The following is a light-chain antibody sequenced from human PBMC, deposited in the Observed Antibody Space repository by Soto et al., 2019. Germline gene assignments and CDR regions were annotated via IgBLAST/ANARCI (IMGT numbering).Light chain of an antibody. CDR1: QSISNY. CDR2: AAS. V-gene: IGKV1-39*01. J-gene: IGKJ3*01. CDR3: QQTYITPTVT. Sequence: DIQMTQSPSSLSASVGDRVTITCRASQSISNYLNWYQQRPGKAPNLLIYAASNLQSGVPSRFRGGGSGTDFTLTISSLQPEDFATYYCQQTYITPTVTFGPGTTVDI.